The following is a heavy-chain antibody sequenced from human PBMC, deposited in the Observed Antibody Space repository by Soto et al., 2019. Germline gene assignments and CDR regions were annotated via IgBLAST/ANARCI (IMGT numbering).Heavy chain of an antibody. CDR3: ARHLPYCGGDCYSLDY. D-gene: IGHD2-21*02. CDR2: IYYSAST. CDR1: GGSISSYY. Sequence: SETLSLTCTVSGGSISSYYWSWIRQPPRKGLEWIGYIYYSASTNYSPSLKSRVTISVDTSKNQFSLNLSSVTAADTAVYYCARHLPYCGGDCYSLDYWGQGTLVTVSS. J-gene: IGHJ4*02. V-gene: IGHV4-59*08.